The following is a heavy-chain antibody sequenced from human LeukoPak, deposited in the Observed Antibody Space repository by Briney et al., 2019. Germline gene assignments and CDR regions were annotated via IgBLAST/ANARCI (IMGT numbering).Heavy chain of an antibody. J-gene: IGHJ5*02. D-gene: IGHD6-25*01. CDR2: ISGKDGHT. CDR1: GYTFTSYG. V-gene: IGHV1-18*04. Sequence: ASVKVSCKASGYTFTSYGINWVRQAPGQGLEWIGWISGKDGHTKYAQKFQGRETMTIDTSTSTAYMELGSLTSDDTAVYYCARDGELGAALGGASYFWFDPWGQGTLVTVSS. CDR3: ARDGELGAALGGASYFWFDP.